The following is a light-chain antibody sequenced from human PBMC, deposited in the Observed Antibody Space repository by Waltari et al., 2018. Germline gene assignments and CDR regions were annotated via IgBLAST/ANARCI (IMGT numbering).Light chain of an antibody. CDR1: QTISSW. J-gene: IGKJ1*01. CDR3: QQYNGYPRT. V-gene: IGKV1-5*03. CDR2: KAS. Sequence: DIQMTQSPSTLSASVGDRVTVTCRASQTISSWLAWYQQKPGKAPKLLIYKASSLESGVPSRFSGSGSGTEFTLTISSLQPDDFAIYYCQQYNGYPRTFGQGTKVEI.